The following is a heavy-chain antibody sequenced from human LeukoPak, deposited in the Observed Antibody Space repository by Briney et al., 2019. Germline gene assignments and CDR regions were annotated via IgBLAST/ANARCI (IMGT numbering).Heavy chain of an antibody. CDR3: ARAERWELLRRAFDI. CDR2: IYYSGST. Sequence: SETLSLTCIVSGGSISSISSNNYHWGWIRQPPGKGLEWIGSIYYSGSTNYNPSLKSRVTISVDTSKNQFSLKLSSVTAADTAVYYCARAERWELLRRAFDIWGQGTMVTVSS. J-gene: IGHJ3*02. V-gene: IGHV4-39*07. D-gene: IGHD1-26*01. CDR1: GGSISSISSNNYH.